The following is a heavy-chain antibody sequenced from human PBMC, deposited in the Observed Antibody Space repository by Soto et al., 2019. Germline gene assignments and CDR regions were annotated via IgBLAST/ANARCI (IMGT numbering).Heavy chain of an antibody. J-gene: IGHJ6*02. CDR3: ARDLWGYCGTDCYPLDV. Sequence: SETLSLTCTVSSGSISSYYWSWIRQPPGKGLEWIGYMYNTGSTVYNPSLKSRVTISVDTSKNQFSLKLNAVTAADTAVYYCARDLWGYCGTDCYPLDVWGQGTTVTVSS. V-gene: IGHV4-59*01. CDR2: MYNTGST. CDR1: SGSISSYY. D-gene: IGHD2-21*02.